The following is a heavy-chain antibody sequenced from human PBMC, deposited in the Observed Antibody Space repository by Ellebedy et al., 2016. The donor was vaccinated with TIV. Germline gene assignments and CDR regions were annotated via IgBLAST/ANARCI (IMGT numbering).Heavy chain of an antibody. D-gene: IGHD2-15*01. CDR3: AQNIYCSDDSCYWVDY. Sequence: GESLKLSCAASGFIFSSYGMHWVRQAPGKGLEWVSVIWSDGSTKYYADSVKGRFTISRDNYKNKLYLQMNSLRAEDTAVYYCAQNIYCSDDSCYWVDYWGQGTLVTVSS. J-gene: IGHJ4*02. V-gene: IGHV3-33*06. CDR1: GFIFSSYG. CDR2: IWSDGSTK.